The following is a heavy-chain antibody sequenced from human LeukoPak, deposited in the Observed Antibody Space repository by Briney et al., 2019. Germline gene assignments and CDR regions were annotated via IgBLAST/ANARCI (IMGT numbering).Heavy chain of an antibody. Sequence: SETLSLTCAVYGGSFSGYYWSWIRQPPGKGLEWIGEINHSGSTNYNPSLKSRVTISVDTSKNQFSLKLSSVTAADTAVYYCARQGAAAGTIWFDPWGQGTLVTVSS. D-gene: IGHD6-13*01. J-gene: IGHJ5*02. CDR2: INHSGST. CDR3: ARQGAAAGTIWFDP. CDR1: GGSFSGYY. V-gene: IGHV4-34*01.